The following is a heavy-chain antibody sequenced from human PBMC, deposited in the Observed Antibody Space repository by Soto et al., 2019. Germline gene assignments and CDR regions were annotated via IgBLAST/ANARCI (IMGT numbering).Heavy chain of an antibody. CDR2: IYTDGST. Sequence: GGSLRLSCAASGFIVSRNYMSWVRQAPGKGLEWVSIIYTDGSTHYADSVKGRFTISRDNFKNTLYLQMNSLRVEDTAVYYCARDEVRQKSAFDPWGQGTMVTVS. D-gene: IGHD6-25*01. CDR1: GFIVSRNY. CDR3: ARDEVRQKSAFDP. V-gene: IGHV3-53*01. J-gene: IGHJ3*01.